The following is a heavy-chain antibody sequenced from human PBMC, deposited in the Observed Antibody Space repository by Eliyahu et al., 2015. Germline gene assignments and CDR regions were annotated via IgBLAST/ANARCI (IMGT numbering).Heavy chain of an antibody. D-gene: IGHD6-13*01. V-gene: IGHV3-53*01. J-gene: IGHJ6*02. Sequence: RQAPGKGLEWVSVIYSGGSTYYADSVKGRFTISRDNSKNTLYLQMNSLRAEDTAVYYCARDVRYSSSWYKADYYYYGMDVWGQGTTVTVSS. CDR2: IYSGGST. CDR3: ARDVRYSSSWYKADYYYYGMDV.